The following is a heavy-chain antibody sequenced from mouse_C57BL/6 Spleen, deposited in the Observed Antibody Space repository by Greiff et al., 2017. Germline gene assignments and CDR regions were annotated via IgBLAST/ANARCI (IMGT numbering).Heavy chain of an antibody. CDR2: ISSASSTI. CDR1: GFTFSDYG. J-gene: IGHJ4*01. CDR3: ARTNWDDAMDY. Sequence: VQLQQPGGGLVKPGGSLKLSCAASGFTFSDYGMHWVRQAPEQGLEWVAYISSASSTIYYADTVKGRFTISRDNAKNTLCLQMTSLRSEDTAMYYCARTNWDDAMDYWGQGTSVTVSS. D-gene: IGHD4-1*02. V-gene: IGHV5-17*01.